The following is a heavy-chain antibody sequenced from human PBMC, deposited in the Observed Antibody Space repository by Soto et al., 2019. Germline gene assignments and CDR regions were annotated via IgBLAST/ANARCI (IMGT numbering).Heavy chain of an antibody. CDR1: GGSVSSGTYY. D-gene: IGHD4-17*01. Sequence: PSETLSLTCTVTGGSVSSGTYYWSWIRLPPGKGLEWIGYIYYSGNTNYNPSLKSRVTISADRSKNQFSLKLNSVTAADTAVYYCARAYYGDWAFDIWGQGTMVTVSS. CDR3: ARAYYGDWAFDI. V-gene: IGHV4-61*01. CDR2: IYYSGNT. J-gene: IGHJ3*02.